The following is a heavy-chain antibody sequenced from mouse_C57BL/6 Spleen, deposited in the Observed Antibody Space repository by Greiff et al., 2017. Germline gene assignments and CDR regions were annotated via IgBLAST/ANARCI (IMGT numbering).Heavy chain of an antibody. J-gene: IGHJ2*01. V-gene: IGHV1-15*01. CDR1: GYTFTDYE. CDR3: TREGKGY. Sequence: VQLQESGAELVRPGASVTLSCKASGYTFTDYEMHWVKQTPVHGLEWIGAIDPETGGTAYNQKFKGKAILTADKSSSTAYMELRSLTSEDSAVYYCTREGKGYWGQGTTLTVSS. CDR2: IDPETGGT. D-gene: IGHD2-1*01.